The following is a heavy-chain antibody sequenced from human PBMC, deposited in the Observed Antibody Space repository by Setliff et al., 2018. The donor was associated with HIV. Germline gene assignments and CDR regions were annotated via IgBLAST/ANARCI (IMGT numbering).Heavy chain of an antibody. CDR1: GFSLRSRGVG. CDR2: IFWDDNK. V-gene: IGHV2-5*02. D-gene: IGHD1-26*01. Sequence: GSGPTLVNPTETLTLTCTFSGFSLRSRGVGVGWIRQPPGKALEWLALIFWDDNKRYSPSLKGRLTITKDTSKNQVVLTMTKVDPVDTSTYYCARSVSSGSYYEDNWFDPWGQGMLVTVSS. CDR3: ARSVSSGSYYEDNWFDP. J-gene: IGHJ5*02.